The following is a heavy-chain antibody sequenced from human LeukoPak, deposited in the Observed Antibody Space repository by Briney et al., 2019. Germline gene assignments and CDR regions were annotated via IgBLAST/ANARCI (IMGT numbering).Heavy chain of an antibody. CDR2: IGGGGPTT. V-gene: IGHV3-23*01. CDR3: ARGFLGGTDQYFDS. D-gene: IGHD6-19*01. Sequence: GGSLRLSCAASGFTFSTYAMDWVRQAPAKGLEWVSTIGGGGPTTDYADSVKDRFTISRDNSKNTLYLQMNSLRAEDTAVYFCARGFLGGTDQYFDSWGQGTLVTVSS. J-gene: IGHJ4*02. CDR1: GFTFSTYA.